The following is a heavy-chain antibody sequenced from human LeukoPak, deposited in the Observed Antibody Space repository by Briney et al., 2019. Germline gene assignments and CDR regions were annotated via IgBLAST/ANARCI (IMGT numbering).Heavy chain of an antibody. CDR1: GFTFSSYG. Sequence: GGSLRLSCAASGFTFSSYGMHWVRQAPGKGLEWVAVIWYDGSNKYYADSVKGRFTISRDNSKNTLYLQMNSLRAEDTAVYYCARELAAAGRSFDNWGQGTLVTVSS. V-gene: IGHV3-33*01. J-gene: IGHJ4*02. CDR2: IWYDGSNK. CDR3: ARELAAAGRSFDN. D-gene: IGHD6-13*01.